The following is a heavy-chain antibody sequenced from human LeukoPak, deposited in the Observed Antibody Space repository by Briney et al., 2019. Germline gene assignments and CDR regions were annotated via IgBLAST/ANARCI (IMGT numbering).Heavy chain of an antibody. V-gene: IGHV1-46*01. D-gene: IGHD5-12*01. J-gene: IGHJ5*02. CDR1: GYTFTSNH. CDR2: INPSGDST. Sequence: ASVKVSCKASGYTFTSNHIHCVRQAPGQGLEWMGVINPSGDSTSYAQKFQGRVTMTEDTSTDTAYMELSSLRSEDTAVYYCATEVATIDNWFDPWGQGTLVTVSS. CDR3: ATEVATIDNWFDP.